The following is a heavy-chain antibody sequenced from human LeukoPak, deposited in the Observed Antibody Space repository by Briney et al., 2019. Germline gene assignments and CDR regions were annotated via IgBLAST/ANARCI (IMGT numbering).Heavy chain of an antibody. CDR1: GGSISSYY. Sequence: SETLSLTCTVSGGSISSYYWSWIRQPPGKGLEWIGYIYYSGSTNYNPSLKSRVTISVDTSKNQFSLKLSSVTAADTAMYYCARGTRSWYGWFDPWGQGTLVTVSS. CDR2: IYYSGST. J-gene: IGHJ5*02. D-gene: IGHD6-13*01. V-gene: IGHV4-59*01. CDR3: ARGTRSWYGWFDP.